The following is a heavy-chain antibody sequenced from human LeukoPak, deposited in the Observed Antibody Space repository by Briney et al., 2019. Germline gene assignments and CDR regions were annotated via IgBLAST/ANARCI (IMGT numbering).Heavy chain of an antibody. CDR2: IGGSGSFI. CDR1: GFTFSTYR. CDR3: ARLLATWDYYYMDV. Sequence: PGGSLRLSCAGSGFTFSTYRIKCVRQAPGRGREWVSHIGGSGSFIYYADSVKGRFTISRDNAKNSVYLQMNSLRDEDTAVYFCARLLATWDYYYMDVWGKGTTVTVSS. D-gene: IGHD3-3*02. J-gene: IGHJ6*03. V-gene: IGHV3-48*02.